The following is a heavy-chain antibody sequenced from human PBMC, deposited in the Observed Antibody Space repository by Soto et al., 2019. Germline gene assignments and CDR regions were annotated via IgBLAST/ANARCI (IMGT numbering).Heavy chain of an antibody. D-gene: IGHD6-13*01. J-gene: IGHJ3*02. CDR1: GFTFSSYA. CDR3: AKDRVEVAAAGIDAFDI. CDR2: ISGSGGST. V-gene: IGHV3-23*01. Sequence: PGGSLRLSCAASGFTFSSYAMSWVRQAPGKGLEWVSAISGSGGSTYYADSVKGRFTISRDNSKNTLYLQMNSLRAEDTAVYYCAKDRVEVAAAGIDAFDIWGQGTMVTVSS.